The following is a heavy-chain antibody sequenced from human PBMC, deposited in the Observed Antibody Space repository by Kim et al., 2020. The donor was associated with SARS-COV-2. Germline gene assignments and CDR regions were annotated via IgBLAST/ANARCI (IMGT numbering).Heavy chain of an antibody. CDR2: INTNTGNP. J-gene: IGHJ4*02. CDR1: GYTFTSYA. D-gene: IGHD3-10*01. Sequence: ASVKVSCKASGYTFTSYAMNWVRQAPGQGLEWMGWINTNTGNPTYAQGFTGRFVFSLDTSVSTAYLQISSLKAEDTAVYYCARDPLLWFGESPDYFDYWGQGTLVTVSS. CDR3: ARDPLLWFGESPDYFDY. V-gene: IGHV7-4-1*02.